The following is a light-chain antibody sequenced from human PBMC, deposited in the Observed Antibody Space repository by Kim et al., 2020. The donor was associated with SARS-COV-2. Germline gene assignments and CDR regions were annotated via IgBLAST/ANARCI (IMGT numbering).Light chain of an antibody. CDR1: QDIRYY. J-gene: IGKJ2*01. Sequence: DIQMTQSPSSLSASLGDRVTITCQASQDIRYYVNWFQQKPGKAPKLLIYDASNLETGVPSRFSGSGSGTNFIISISTLQPEDVATYHCQLYALSPYTFGQGNKLEI. V-gene: IGKV1-33*01. CDR2: DAS. CDR3: QLYALSPYT.